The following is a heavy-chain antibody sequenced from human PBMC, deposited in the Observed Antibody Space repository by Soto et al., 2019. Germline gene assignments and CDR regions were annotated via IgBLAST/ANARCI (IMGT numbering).Heavy chain of an antibody. D-gene: IGHD4-17*01. CDR1: GFTFSSYA. CDR2: ISGSGGST. V-gene: IGHV3-23*01. Sequence: GGSLRLSCAAAGFTFSSYAMSWVRQAPGKGLEWVSAISGSGGSTYYADSVKGRFTISRDNSKNTLYLQMNSLRAEDTAVYYCAKDFDYGGNSGYYYYGMDVWGQGTTVTVSS. CDR3: AKDFDYGGNSGYYYYGMDV. J-gene: IGHJ6*02.